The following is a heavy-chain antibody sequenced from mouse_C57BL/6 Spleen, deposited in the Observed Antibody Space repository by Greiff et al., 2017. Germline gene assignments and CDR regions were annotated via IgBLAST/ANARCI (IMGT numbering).Heavy chain of an antibody. Sequence: QVQLQQPGAELVRPGSSVKLSCKASGYTFTSYWMHWVKQRPIQGLEWIGNIDPSDSETHYNQKFKDKATLTVDKSSSTAYMQLSSLTSEDSAVYYGARMRGYDYDGDPDVWGTGTTVTVSS. CDR2: IDPSDSET. CDR3: ARMRGYDYDGDPDV. D-gene: IGHD2-4*01. V-gene: IGHV1-52*01. J-gene: IGHJ1*03. CDR1: GYTFTSYW.